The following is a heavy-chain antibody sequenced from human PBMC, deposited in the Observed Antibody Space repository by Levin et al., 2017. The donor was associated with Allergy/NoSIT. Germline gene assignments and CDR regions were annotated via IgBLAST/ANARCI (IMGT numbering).Heavy chain of an antibody. J-gene: IGHJ5*02. CDR1: GFTFSNNA. V-gene: IGHV3-23*01. Sequence: PGGSLRLSCAASGFTFSNNAMSWVRQAPGKGLEWVSAISGSGGSTYSADSVKGRFTISRDNSKNTLFLQMNSLRAEDTAIYYCVIGLWQWLGPWGQGTLVTVSS. CDR2: ISGSGGST. CDR3: VIGLWQWLGP. D-gene: IGHD6-19*01.